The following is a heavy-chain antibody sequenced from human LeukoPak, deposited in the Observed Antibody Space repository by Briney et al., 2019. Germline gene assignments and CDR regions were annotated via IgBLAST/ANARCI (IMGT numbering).Heavy chain of an antibody. CDR2: IIPIFGTA. V-gene: IGHV1-69*05. Sequence: AASVKVSCKASGGTFSSYAISWVRQAPGQGLEWMGGIIPIFGTANYAQKFQGRVTITTDESTSTAYMELSSLRSEDTAVYYCARDLSTYYYDRSGYYPLGYWGQGTLVTVSS. J-gene: IGHJ4*02. CDR1: GGTFSSYA. CDR3: ARDLSTYYYDRSGYYPLGY. D-gene: IGHD3-22*01.